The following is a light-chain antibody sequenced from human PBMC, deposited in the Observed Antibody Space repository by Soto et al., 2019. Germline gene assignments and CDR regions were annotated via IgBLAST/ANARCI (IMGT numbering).Light chain of an antibody. V-gene: IGLV1-51*02. CDR3: GTWDSSLSTGEGV. Sequence: QSVLTQPPSVSAAPGQKVTISCSGSSSNIGNNYVSWYQQLPGTAPKLLIYENNKRPSGIPDRFSGSKSGTSATLGITGLQTGDEAHYYCGTWDSSLSTGEGVFGGGTQLTVL. CDR1: SSNIGNNY. CDR2: ENN. J-gene: IGLJ7*01.